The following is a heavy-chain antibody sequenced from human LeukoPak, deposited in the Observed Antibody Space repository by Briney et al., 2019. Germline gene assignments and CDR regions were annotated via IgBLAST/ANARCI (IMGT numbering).Heavy chain of an antibody. CDR3: ARDRFIYDILTGYYNPFDY. CDR2: SNAGNGNT. Sequence: ASVKVSCKASGYTFTSYAMHWVRQAPGQRLEWMGWSNAGNGNTKYSQEFQGRVTMTTDTSTSTAYMELRSLRSDDTAVYYCARDRFIYDILTGYYNPFDYWGQGTLVTVSS. V-gene: IGHV1-3*02. J-gene: IGHJ4*02. D-gene: IGHD3-9*01. CDR1: GYTFTSYA.